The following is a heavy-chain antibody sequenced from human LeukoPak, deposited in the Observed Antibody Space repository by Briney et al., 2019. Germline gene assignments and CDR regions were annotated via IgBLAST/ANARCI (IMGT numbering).Heavy chain of an antibody. V-gene: IGHV1-18*01. J-gene: IGHJ4*02. CDR3: ARARDLAIAVAGTNFDY. D-gene: IGHD6-19*01. Sequence: GASVKVSCKASGYTFTSYGISWVRQAPGQGLEWMGWISAYNGNTNYAQKLQGRVTMTTDTSTSTAYMELRSLRSDDTAVYYCARARDLAIAVAGTNFDYWGQGTLVTVSS. CDR1: GYTFTSYG. CDR2: ISAYNGNT.